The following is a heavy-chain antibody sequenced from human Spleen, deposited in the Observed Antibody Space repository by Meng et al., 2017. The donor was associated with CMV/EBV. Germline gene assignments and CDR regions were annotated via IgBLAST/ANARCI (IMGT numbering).Heavy chain of an antibody. D-gene: IGHD3-3*01. J-gene: IGHJ4*02. CDR2: INPSDGST. CDR1: GYTFTDYY. Sequence: ASVKVSCKASGYTFTDYYIHWVRQDPGQGLQWLGIINPSDGSTSYAQKFQDRVTMTSDTSISTAYMELSRLRSDDTAVYYCARRGTDFWSGYSFDYWGQGTLVTVSS. V-gene: IGHV1-46*01. CDR3: ARRGTDFWSGYSFDY.